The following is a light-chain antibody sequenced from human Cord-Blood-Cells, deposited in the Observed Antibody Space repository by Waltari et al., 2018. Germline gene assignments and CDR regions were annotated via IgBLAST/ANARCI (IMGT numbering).Light chain of an antibody. CDR2: EVS. CDR1: SSDVGGYTY. V-gene: IGLV2-8*01. CDR3: SSYAGSNNLV. Sequence: QSALTQPPSASGSPGQSVTIPCTGISSDVGGYTYVSWYQQHPGKAPKLMIYEVSKRPSGVPDRFSGSKSGNTASLTVSGLQAEDEADYYCSSYAGSNNLVFGGGTKLTVL. J-gene: IGLJ3*02.